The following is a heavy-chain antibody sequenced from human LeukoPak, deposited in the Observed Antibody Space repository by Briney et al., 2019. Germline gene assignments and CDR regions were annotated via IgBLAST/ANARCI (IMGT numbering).Heavy chain of an antibody. CDR1: GYTFTSYA. V-gene: IGHV1-2*02. J-gene: IGHJ6*03. CDR3: ARGRRYSYGSGYYYIDV. D-gene: IGHD5-18*01. Sequence: ASVKVSCKASGYTFTSYAMNWVRQAPGQGLEWMGGIIPNSGGTNYAQKFQGRVTMTRDTSISTAYMELSRLRSDDTAVYYCARGRRYSYGSGYYYIDVWGKGTTVTVSS. CDR2: IIPNSGGT.